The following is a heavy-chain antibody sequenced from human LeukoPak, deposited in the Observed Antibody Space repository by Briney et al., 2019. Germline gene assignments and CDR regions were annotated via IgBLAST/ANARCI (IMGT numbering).Heavy chain of an antibody. CDR3: ARDFLRFLEWQNWFDP. Sequence: GASVKVSCKASGYTFTSYGISWVRQAPGQGLEWMGWISAYNGNTNYAQKLQGRVTMTTDTSTSTAYMELRSLRSDDTAVYYCARDFLRFLEWQNWFDPWGQGTLVTVSS. D-gene: IGHD3-3*01. CDR2: ISAYNGNT. CDR1: GYTFTSYG. J-gene: IGHJ5*02. V-gene: IGHV1-18*04.